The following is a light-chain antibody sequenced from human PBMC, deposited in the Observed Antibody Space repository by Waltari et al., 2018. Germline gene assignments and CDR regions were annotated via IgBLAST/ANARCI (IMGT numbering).Light chain of an antibody. J-gene: IGKJ2*01. V-gene: IGKV3-15*01. Sequence: EIVVTQSPATLSVSPGEGATLSCRASATKKTNLAWYQQKPGQAPRLRIYDASTRATGIPARFSGSGSGTEFTLTISSLQSEDFAIYFCQQYNEWPPISTFGQGTNLEIK. CDR1: ATKKTN. CDR2: DAS. CDR3: QQYNEWPPIST.